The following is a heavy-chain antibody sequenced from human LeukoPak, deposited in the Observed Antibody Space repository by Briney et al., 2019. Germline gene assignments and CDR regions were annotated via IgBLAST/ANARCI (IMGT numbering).Heavy chain of an antibody. V-gene: IGHV3-7*01. CDR2: IKQDGSEK. Sequence: PGGSLRLSCVASGFTFSSYWMSSVRQAPGKGLEWVANIKQDGSEKYCVDSVKGRFTISRDNAKNSLYLQMNSLRAEDTAVYYCARVGYDILTGYYYFDYWGQGTLVTVSS. CDR1: GFTFSSYW. J-gene: IGHJ4*02. CDR3: ARVGYDILTGYYYFDY. D-gene: IGHD3-9*01.